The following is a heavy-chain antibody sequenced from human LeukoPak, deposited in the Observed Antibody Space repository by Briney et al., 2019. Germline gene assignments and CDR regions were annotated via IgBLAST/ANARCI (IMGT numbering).Heavy chain of an antibody. CDR3: ARGYCSIANCYSVWFDS. D-gene: IGHD2-2*01. CDR2: IYHSGST. CDR1: GGSISSGGYY. V-gene: IGHV4-61*08. Sequence: SETLSLTCTVSGGSISSGGYYWSWIRQPPGKGLEWIGYIYHSGSTNYNPSLKSRVTISGDTSKNQFSLKLDSVTAADTAVYYCARGYCSIANCYSVWFDSWGQGTLVTVSS. J-gene: IGHJ5*01.